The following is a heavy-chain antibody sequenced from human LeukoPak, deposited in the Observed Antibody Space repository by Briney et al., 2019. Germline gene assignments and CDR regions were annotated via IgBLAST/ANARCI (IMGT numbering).Heavy chain of an antibody. D-gene: IGHD6-19*01. CDR2: IYGGGVT. CDR1: GFTVISNY. J-gene: IGHJ4*02. CDR3: AGSPWLAQFDY. V-gene: IGHV3-53*01. Sequence: GGSLRLSCAASGFTVISNYMTWVRQAPGKGLEWVSVIYGGGVTLYADSVKGRFTISRDNSKNTIYLQMNSLRAEDTAVYYCAGSPWLAQFDYWSQGALVTVSS.